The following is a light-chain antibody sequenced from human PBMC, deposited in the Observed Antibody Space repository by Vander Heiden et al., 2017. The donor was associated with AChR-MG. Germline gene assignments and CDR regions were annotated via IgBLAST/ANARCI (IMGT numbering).Light chain of an antibody. CDR3: AAWDDSLNGHVV. V-gene: IGLV1-44*01. J-gene: IGLJ2*01. Sequence: QPVLTRPPSASGTPGQRVTISCSGSSSNIGSNTVHGYQQLPGPAPTLLIYSNNQRPSAAPDRFSGSKSGTSASLAISGLQSEDEADYYCAAWDDSLNGHVVFGGGTKLTVL. CDR1: SSNIGSNT. CDR2: SNN.